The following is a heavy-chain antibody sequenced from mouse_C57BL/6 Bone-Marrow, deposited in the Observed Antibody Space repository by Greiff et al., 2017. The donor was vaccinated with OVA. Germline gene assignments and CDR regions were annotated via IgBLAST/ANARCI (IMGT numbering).Heavy chain of an antibody. Sequence: EVQLVESGGGLVQPGGSLKLSCAASGFTFSDYGMAWVRQAPRKGPEWVAFISNLAYSIYYADTVTGRFTISRENAKNTLYLEMSSLRSEDTAMYYCARRGLRRDWDFDVWGTGTTVTVSS. V-gene: IGHV5-15*01. J-gene: IGHJ1*03. CDR3: ARRGLRRDWDFDV. D-gene: IGHD2-4*01. CDR1: GFTFSDYG. CDR2: ISNLAYSI.